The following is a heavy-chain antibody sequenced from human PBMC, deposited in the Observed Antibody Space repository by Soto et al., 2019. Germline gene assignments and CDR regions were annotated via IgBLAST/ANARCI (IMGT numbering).Heavy chain of an antibody. V-gene: IGHV5-10-1*01. CDR1: GYSFTIYW. Sequence: PGESLKISCKGSGYSFTIYWISWVLQMPGKGLEWMGRIDPSDSYTNYSPSFQGHVTISADKSISTAYLQWSSLKASDTAMYYCATLDVGPKPSWGQGTLVTVSS. CDR2: IDPSDSYT. CDR3: ATLDVGPKPS. J-gene: IGHJ4*02. D-gene: IGHD1-26*01.